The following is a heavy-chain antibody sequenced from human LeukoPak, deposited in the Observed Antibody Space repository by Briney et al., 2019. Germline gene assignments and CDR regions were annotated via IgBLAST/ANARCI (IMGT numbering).Heavy chain of an antibody. D-gene: IGHD1-14*01. J-gene: IGHJ3*02. Sequence: EAPVKVSCKASGGTFSSYAISWVRQAPGQGLEWMGRTIPIFGTANYAQKFQGRVTITADKSTSTAYMELSSLRSEDTAVYYCARTGGRKWTHRGPFDIWGQGTMVTVSS. CDR2: TIPIFGTA. V-gene: IGHV1-69*06. CDR3: ARTGGRKWTHRGPFDI. CDR1: GGTFSSYA.